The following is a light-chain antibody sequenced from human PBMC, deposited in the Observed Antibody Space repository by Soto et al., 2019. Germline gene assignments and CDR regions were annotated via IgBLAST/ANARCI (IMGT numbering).Light chain of an antibody. Sequence: IVMTQSPAILSLSAWERATLSCRASQSVDSSLAWYQQTPGQAPRLLIHGASTRAPGIPARFSGSGSGTDFTLTISSLEPEDFAVYYCQQRSNWLLTFGGGTKV. CDR1: QSVDSS. V-gene: IGKV3-11*01. CDR2: GAS. CDR3: QQRSNWLLT. J-gene: IGKJ4*01.